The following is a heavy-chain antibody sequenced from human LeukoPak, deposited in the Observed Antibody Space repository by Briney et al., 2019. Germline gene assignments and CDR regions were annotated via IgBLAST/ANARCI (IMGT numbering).Heavy chain of an antibody. J-gene: IGHJ6*03. V-gene: IGHV3-53*01. CDR1: GFSVSNNY. CDR2: IYSGGST. Sequence: GGSLRLSCAASGFSVSNNYMAWVRQAPGKGLEWVSFIYSGGSTYYADSVKGRFIISRDNSKNTLYLQMNSLRVEDTAIYYCAKDRGMQFPYYKNVWGKGTRVTVSS. D-gene: IGHD1-14*01. CDR3: AKDRGMQFPYYKNV.